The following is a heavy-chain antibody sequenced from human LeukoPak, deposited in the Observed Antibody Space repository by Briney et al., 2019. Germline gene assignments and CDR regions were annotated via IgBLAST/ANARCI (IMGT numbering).Heavy chain of an antibody. CDR3: ARGRVGATDLFDY. D-gene: IGHD1-26*01. CDR2: INPNSGGT. J-gene: IGHJ4*02. CDR1: GYTFTGYY. V-gene: IGHV1-2*02. Sequence: GESLKISCKGSGYTFTGYYMHWVRQAPGQGFEWMGWINPNSGGTNYAQKFQGRVTMTRDTSISTAYMELSRLRSDDTAVYYCARGRVGATDLFDYWGQGTLVTVSS.